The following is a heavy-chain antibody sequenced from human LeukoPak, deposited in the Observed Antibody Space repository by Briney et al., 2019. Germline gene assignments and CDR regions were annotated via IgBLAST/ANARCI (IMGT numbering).Heavy chain of an antibody. J-gene: IGHJ3*02. CDR1: GFTFSSYS. D-gene: IGHD3-9*01. Sequence: PGGSLRLSCAASGFTFSSYSMNWVRQAPGKGLEWVSYISSSSSTIYYADSVKGRFTISRDNAKNSRYLQMNSLRAEDTAVYYCAREAGYFDWLLSSQFDAFDIWGQGTMVTVSS. V-gene: IGHV3-48*01. CDR3: AREAGYFDWLLSSQFDAFDI. CDR2: ISSSSSTI.